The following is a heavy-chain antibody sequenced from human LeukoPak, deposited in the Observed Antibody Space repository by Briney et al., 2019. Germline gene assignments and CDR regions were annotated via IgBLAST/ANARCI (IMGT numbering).Heavy chain of an antibody. J-gene: IGHJ4*02. D-gene: IGHD2-21*01. Sequence: PGGSLRLSCAASGFTFSSYSMNWVRQAPGKGLEWVSSISSSSSYIYYADSVKGRFTISRDNAKNSLYLQMNSLRAEDTAVYYCAREGYSLAIFDYWGQGTLVTVSS. CDR1: GFTFSSYS. CDR2: ISSSSSYI. V-gene: IGHV3-21*01. CDR3: AREGYSLAIFDY.